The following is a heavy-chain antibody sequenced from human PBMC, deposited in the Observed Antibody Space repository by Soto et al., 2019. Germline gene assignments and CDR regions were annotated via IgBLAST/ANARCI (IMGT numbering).Heavy chain of an antibody. D-gene: IGHD6-6*01. CDR1: GGTFSSYA. CDR3: AITLSYSSSVWFDP. Sequence: SVKVSCKASGGTFSSYAISWVRQAPGQGLEWMGWIIPIFGTANYAQKFQGRVTITADESTSTAYMEPSSLRSEDTAVYYCAITLSYSSSVWFDPWGQGTLVTVSS. J-gene: IGHJ5*02. CDR2: IIPIFGTA. V-gene: IGHV1-69*13.